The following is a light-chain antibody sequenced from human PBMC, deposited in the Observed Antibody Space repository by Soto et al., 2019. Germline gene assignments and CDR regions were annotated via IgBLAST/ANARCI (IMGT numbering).Light chain of an antibody. V-gene: IGKV3-11*01. CDR3: QQRSNWTPLN. CDR2: DAS. J-gene: IGKJ4*01. CDR1: QSVSSY. Sequence: EIVLTQSPATLSLSPGERATLSCRASQSVSSYLAWYQQKPGQAPRLLIYDASNRATGIPARFSGSGSGTDITLTISSLEPEDFAVYYCQQRSNWTPLNFGGGTKVEIK.